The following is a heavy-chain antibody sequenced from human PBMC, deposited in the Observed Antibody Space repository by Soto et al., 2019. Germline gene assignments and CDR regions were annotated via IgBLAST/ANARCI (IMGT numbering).Heavy chain of an antibody. J-gene: IGHJ3*02. CDR3: ARDYSEYGSGWYLGAFDI. Sequence: QVQLQESGPGLVKPSETLSLTCTVSGGSISSYYWSWIRQPPGKGLEWIGYIYYSGSTNYNPSLKSRVTISVDTSKNQFSLKLSSVTAADTAVYYCARDYSEYGSGWYLGAFDIWGQGTMVTVSS. CDR2: IYYSGST. V-gene: IGHV4-59*01. CDR1: GGSISSYY. D-gene: IGHD6-19*01.